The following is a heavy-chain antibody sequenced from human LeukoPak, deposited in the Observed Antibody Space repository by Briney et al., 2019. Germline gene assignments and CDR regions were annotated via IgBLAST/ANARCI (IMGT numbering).Heavy chain of an antibody. CDR2: ISYSSNYI. CDR3: ARERGSGWGGGIQH. D-gene: IGHD6-19*01. V-gene: IGHV3-21*01. J-gene: IGHJ1*01. CDR1: GFTFSSYT. Sequence: GGSLRLSCAASGFTFSSYTMNWVRQTPGRGLEWVSCISYSSNYIYYADSVKGRFTISRDNTKNSLYLQMNSLRAEDTAVYYCARERGSGWGGGIQHWGQGTLVTVSS.